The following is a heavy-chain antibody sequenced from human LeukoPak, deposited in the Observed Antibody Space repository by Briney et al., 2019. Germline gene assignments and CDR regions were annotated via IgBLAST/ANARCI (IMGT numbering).Heavy chain of an antibody. V-gene: IGHV3-53*01. CDR3: AHMMAPRVG. J-gene: IGHJ4*02. Sequence: GRSLRLSCAASGFTVSSNYMSWVSQAPGEGLEWVSVIYSGGSTSYADSVKGRFTISRDNSKNTLYLQMNSLRAEDTAVYYCAHMMAPRVGWGQGTLVTVSS. CDR2: IYSGGST. CDR1: GFTVSSNY. D-gene: IGHD5-24*01.